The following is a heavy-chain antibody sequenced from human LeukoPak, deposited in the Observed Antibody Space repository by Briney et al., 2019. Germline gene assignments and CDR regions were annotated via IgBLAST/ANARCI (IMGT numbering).Heavy chain of an antibody. D-gene: IGHD1-26*01. CDR3: ASPPGSGSYYYYYYMDV. CDR1: GGSISSYY. V-gene: IGHV4-59*12. CDR2: IYYSGST. J-gene: IGHJ6*03. Sequence: SETLSLTCTVSGGSISSYYWSWIRQPPGKQLEWIGYIYYSGSTNYNPSLKSRVTISVDTSKNQFSLKLSSVTAADTAVYYCASPPGSGSYYYYYYMDVWGKGTTVTVSS.